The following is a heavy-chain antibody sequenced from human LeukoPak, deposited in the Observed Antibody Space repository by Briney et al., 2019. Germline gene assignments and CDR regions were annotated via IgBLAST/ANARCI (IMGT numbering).Heavy chain of an antibody. CDR1: GASYNAYY. CDR2: IDHRGTA. V-gene: IGHV4-34*01. D-gene: IGHD3-3*01. Sequence: SDTLSLTCAVYGASYNAYYWSWIRQPPGKGLEWIGDIDHRGTATYNPSLKSRLTISADASKNQFSLKLNSVTDADTAVYYCAVGITILGVAASFDSWGQGNLVIVSS. CDR3: AVGITILGVAASFDS. J-gene: IGHJ4*02.